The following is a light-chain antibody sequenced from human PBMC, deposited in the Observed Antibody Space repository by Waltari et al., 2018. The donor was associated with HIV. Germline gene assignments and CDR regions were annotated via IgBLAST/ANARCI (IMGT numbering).Light chain of an antibody. CDR1: SSDVGVYNY. CDR2: EVS. J-gene: IGLJ3*02. V-gene: IGLV2-14*01. CDR3: SSYTTRSTPDPNWV. Sequence: QSALTQPASVSGSPGQSITISCTGTSSDVGVYNYVSWYQQHPGKAPKLMIFEVSNRPSGVSKRCSGSKSVNTASLTISGLQAEDEADYYCSSYTTRSTPDPNWVFGGGTKLTVL.